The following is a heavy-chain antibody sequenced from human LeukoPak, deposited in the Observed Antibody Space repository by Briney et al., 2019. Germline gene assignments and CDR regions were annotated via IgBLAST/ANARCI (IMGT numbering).Heavy chain of an antibody. CDR1: GYTFTGYY. Sequence: ASVKVSCKASGYTFTGYYMHWVRQAPGQGPEWMGWINPNSGGTDYAQKFPGRVTMTRDTSINTAYMEVISLRPDDTAVYYCARGRYCSDGNCYHNWFDPWGQGTLVIVSS. CDR2: INPNSGGT. CDR3: ARGRYCSDGNCYHNWFDP. D-gene: IGHD2-15*01. V-gene: IGHV1-2*02. J-gene: IGHJ5*02.